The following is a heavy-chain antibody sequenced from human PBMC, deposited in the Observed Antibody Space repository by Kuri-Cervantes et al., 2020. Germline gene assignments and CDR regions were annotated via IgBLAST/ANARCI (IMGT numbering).Heavy chain of an antibody. CDR3: ARGEVGATEWFDP. CDR1: GYSISSGHY. CDR2: IYHSGST. D-gene: IGHD1-26*01. J-gene: IGHJ5*02. V-gene: IGHV4-38-2*01. Sequence: SETLSLTCAVSGYSISSGHYWGWIRQPPGKGLEWIGSIYHSGSTYYNPSLKSRVTISVDTSKNQFSLKLSSVTAADTAVYYCARGEVGATEWFDPWGQGTLVT.